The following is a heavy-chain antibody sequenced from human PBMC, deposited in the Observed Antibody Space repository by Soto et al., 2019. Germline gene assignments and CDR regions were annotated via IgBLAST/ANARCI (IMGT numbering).Heavy chain of an antibody. Sequence: QVQLVQSGAEVKKPGASVKVSCKASGYTFTSYDINWVRQATGQALEWMGWMNPNSGNTGYAQKFQRRVTMTRNTAHSANTREANRFEGRVTKKRNTSNSTGYTEQMSVAAEYTAVDYCEGAECSGGCECDSFAPWGQGTLVSVSS. CDR2: MNPNSGNT. V-gene: IGHV1-8*02. D-gene: IGHD2-15*01. CDR1: GYTFTSYD. CDR3: SNSTGYTEQMSVAAEYTAVDYCEGAECSGGCECDSFAP. J-gene: IGHJ5*01.